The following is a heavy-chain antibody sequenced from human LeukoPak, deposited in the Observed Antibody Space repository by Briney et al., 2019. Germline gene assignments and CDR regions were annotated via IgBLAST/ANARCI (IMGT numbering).Heavy chain of an antibody. V-gene: IGHV4-34*01. Sequence: PSETLSLTCAVYGGSFSGYYWSWIRQPPGKGLEWIGEINHSGSTNYNPSLKSRVTISADTSKNQFSLKLSSVTAADTAVYYCARRLSPLGYSYGYRSYFDYWGQGTLVTVSS. J-gene: IGHJ4*02. D-gene: IGHD5-18*01. CDR1: GGSFSGYY. CDR2: INHSGST. CDR3: ARRLSPLGYSYGYRSYFDY.